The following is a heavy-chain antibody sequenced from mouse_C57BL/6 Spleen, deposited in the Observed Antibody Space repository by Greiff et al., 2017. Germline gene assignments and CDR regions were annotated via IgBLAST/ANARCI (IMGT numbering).Heavy chain of an antibody. J-gene: IGHJ2*01. CDR1: GYTFTDYY. V-gene: IGHV1-26*01. CDR3: ARDWDGY. CDR2: INPNNGGT. Sequence: VQLQQSGPELVKPGASVKISCKASGYTFTDYYMNWVKQSHGKSLEWIGDINPNNGGTRYNQKFKGKATLTVDKSSSTAYMELRSLTSEDSAVYYCARDWDGYWGQGTTLTVSS. D-gene: IGHD4-1*01.